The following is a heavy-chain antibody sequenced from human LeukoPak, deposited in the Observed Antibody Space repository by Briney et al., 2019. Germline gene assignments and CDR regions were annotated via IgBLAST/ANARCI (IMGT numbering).Heavy chain of an antibody. CDR3: ARDPTTVTKGLDI. D-gene: IGHD4-17*01. V-gene: IGHV4-59*11. J-gene: IGHJ3*02. CDR2: ISYIGST. Sequence: SETLSLTCSVSGASINSHYWSWIRQLPGKRLEWIGYISYIGSTNYNPSLKSRVTISVDTSKNQFSLKLSSVTAADAAVYFCARDPTTVTKGLDIWGQGTMVTVSS. CDR1: GASINSHY.